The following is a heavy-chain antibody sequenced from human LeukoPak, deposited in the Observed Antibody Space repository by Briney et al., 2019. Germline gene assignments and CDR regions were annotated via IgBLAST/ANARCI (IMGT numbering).Heavy chain of an antibody. CDR3: ARSTYPGSFDY. CDR1: GGSTSSYY. J-gene: IGHJ4*02. V-gene: IGHV4-59*01. D-gene: IGHD1-26*01. Sequence: SETLSLTCTVSGGSTSSYYWSWIRQPPGKGLEWIGYIYYSGSTNYNPSLKSRVTISVDTSKNQFSLKLSSVTAADTAVYYCARSTYPGSFDYWGQGTLVTVSS. CDR2: IYYSGST.